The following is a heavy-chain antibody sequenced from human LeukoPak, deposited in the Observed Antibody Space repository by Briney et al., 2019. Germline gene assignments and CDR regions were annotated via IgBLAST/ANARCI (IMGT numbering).Heavy chain of an antibody. Sequence: GGSLRLSCAAPGFTFSSYSMNWVRQAPGKGLEWVSSISSSSYIYYADSVKGRFTISRDNAKNSLYLQMNSLRAEDTAVYYCARHYSGSYSPFDYWGQGTLVTVSS. CDR2: ISSSSYI. J-gene: IGHJ4*02. CDR3: ARHYSGSYSPFDY. D-gene: IGHD1-26*01. CDR1: GFTFSSYS. V-gene: IGHV3-21*01.